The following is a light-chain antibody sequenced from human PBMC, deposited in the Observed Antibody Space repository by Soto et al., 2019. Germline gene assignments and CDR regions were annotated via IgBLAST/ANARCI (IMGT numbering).Light chain of an antibody. V-gene: IGKV3-11*01. Sequence: EIVLPQSPATLSLSPGERATLFCRASESVTSYLAWYQQKPGQAPRLLIYDSSNSATGIPARFSGSGSGTDFTLTINSLEPEDFAVYYGQKRSNWPLTIGQWTRLEIK. CDR3: QKRSNWPLT. CDR2: DSS. J-gene: IGKJ5*01. CDR1: ESVTSY.